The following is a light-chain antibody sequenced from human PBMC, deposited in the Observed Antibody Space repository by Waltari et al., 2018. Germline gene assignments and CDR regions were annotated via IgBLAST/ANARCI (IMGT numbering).Light chain of an antibody. CDR3: QQRSNWPMYT. V-gene: IGKV3-11*01. J-gene: IGKJ2*01. Sequence: EIVLTQSPATLSVSSGDSPTLSCRASQSVGTFLAWFQQKPGQAPRLLIYDSSKMATVIPARFSGSGSGTDFSLTIRSLEPEDFAIYYCQQRSNWPMYTFGQGTKLEIK. CDR2: DSS. CDR1: QSVGTF.